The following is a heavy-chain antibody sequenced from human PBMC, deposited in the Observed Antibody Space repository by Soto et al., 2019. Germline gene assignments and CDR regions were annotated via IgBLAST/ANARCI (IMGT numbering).Heavy chain of an antibody. D-gene: IGHD1-1*01. CDR1: GFIFSSYG. CDR3: AKSVYNWNDGFFDY. V-gene: IGHV3-30*18. Sequence: QVQLVESGGGVVQPGRSLRLSCAASGFIFSSYGMHWVRQAPGKGLEWVAVISYDGINKYYSESVKGRFTISRDNYKNTLYLQMNSLRAEDTAVYYCAKSVYNWNDGFFDYWGQGTLVTVSS. J-gene: IGHJ4*02. CDR2: ISYDGINK.